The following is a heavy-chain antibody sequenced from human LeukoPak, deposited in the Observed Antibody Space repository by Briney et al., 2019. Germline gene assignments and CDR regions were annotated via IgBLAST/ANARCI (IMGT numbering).Heavy chain of an antibody. D-gene: IGHD2-8*02. CDR1: GFTFSSYW. V-gene: IGHV3-7*03. Sequence: GGSLRLSCAASGFTFSSYWMTWVRQAQGKGLEWVANIKHDGSEKYYVDSVKGRFSISRDNAKNSLYLQMNSLRAEDTAIYYCATYRQVLLPFESWGQGTLVTVSS. CDR3: ATYRQVLLPFES. J-gene: IGHJ4*02. CDR2: IKHDGSEK.